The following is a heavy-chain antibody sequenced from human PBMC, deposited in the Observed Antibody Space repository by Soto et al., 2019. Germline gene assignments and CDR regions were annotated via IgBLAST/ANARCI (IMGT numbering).Heavy chain of an antibody. CDR3: ATQGSTGYPSVAAFDV. Sequence: PGGSLRLSCAASGFTFSSYGMHWVRQAPGKGLEWVAVISYDGSNKYYADSVKGRFTISRDNSKNTLYLQMSSLRAEDTAVYYCATQGSTGYPSVAAFDVRGQGTTVTVSS. J-gene: IGHJ3*01. D-gene: IGHD3-9*01. CDR1: GFTFSSYG. V-gene: IGHV3-30*03. CDR2: ISYDGSNK.